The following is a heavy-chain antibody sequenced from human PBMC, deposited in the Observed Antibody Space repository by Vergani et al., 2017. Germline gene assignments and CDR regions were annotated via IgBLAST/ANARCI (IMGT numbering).Heavy chain of an antibody. Sequence: EVQLLESGGGLVQPGGSLRLSCAASGFTLSSYAMNWVRQAPGKGLEWVSTISGSGGSTYYADSVKGRFTISRDNSKNTLHLQMNSLRVEDTAVYYCARPITIFGVAPYYYYMDVWGKGTTVTVSS. V-gene: IGHV3-23*01. D-gene: IGHD3-3*01. CDR1: GFTLSSYA. CDR2: ISGSGGST. J-gene: IGHJ6*03. CDR3: ARPITIFGVAPYYYYMDV.